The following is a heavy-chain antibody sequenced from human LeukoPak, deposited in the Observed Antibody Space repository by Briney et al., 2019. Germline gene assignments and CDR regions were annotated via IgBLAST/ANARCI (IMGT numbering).Heavy chain of an antibody. CDR1: GYTFTIYG. Sequence: ASVNVSCKASGYTFTIYGISWVREAPGQGHGWVGWISAYNGDTNYAQTLQGRVTMTTDTSTSTAYMELRSLKSDDTAVYYWARDDERNYDDSSGYYYPDYCGPGALVTVSS. V-gene: IGHV1-18*01. D-gene: IGHD3-22*01. CDR2: ISAYNGDT. CDR3: ARDDERNYDDSSGYYYPDY. J-gene: IGHJ4*02.